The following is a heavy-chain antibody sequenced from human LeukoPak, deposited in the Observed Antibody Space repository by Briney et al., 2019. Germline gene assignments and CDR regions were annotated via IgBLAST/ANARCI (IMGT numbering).Heavy chain of an antibody. V-gene: IGHV4-59*01. J-gene: IGHJ6*04. D-gene: IGHD3-10*01. Sequence: PSETLSLTCTVSGGSISNYYWTWIRQPPGKGLEWIGYIYYSGSTNYNPSLRGRATISVDTSKKQFSLNLSSVTAADTALYYCARVATMVRGSNGMDVWGKGTTVTVSS. CDR1: GGSISNYY. CDR3: ARVATMVRGSNGMDV. CDR2: IYYSGST.